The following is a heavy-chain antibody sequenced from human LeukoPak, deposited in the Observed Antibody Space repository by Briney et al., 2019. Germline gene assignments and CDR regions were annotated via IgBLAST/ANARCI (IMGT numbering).Heavy chain of an antibody. CDR1: GFTFSSYG. CDR3: AKDRNSGLTV. D-gene: IGHD3-10*01. CDR2: ISYDGSNK. V-gene: IGHV3-30*18. J-gene: IGHJ4*02. Sequence: GGSLRLSCAASGFTFSSYGMHWVRQAPGKGLEWVAVISYDGSNKYYADSVKGRFTISRDNSKNTLYLQMNSLRAEDTAVYYCAKDRNSGLTVWGQGTLVTVSS.